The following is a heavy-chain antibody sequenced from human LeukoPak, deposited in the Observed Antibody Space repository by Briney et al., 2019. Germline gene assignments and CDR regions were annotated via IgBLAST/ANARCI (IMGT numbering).Heavy chain of an antibody. CDR3: ARDQQGWLQFMDY. D-gene: IGHD5-24*01. V-gene: IGHV1-69*05. Sequence: ASVKVSCKASGGTFSSYAIGWVRQAPGQGLEWMGRIIPIFGTANYAQKFQGRVTITTDVSTSTAYMELSSLRSEDTAVYYCARDQQGWLQFMDYWGQGTLVTVSS. CDR1: GGTFSSYA. CDR2: IIPIFGTA. J-gene: IGHJ4*02.